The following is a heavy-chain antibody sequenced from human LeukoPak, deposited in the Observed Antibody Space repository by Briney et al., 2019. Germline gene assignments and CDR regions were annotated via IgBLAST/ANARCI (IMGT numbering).Heavy chain of an antibody. D-gene: IGHD3-22*01. CDR1: GGSFSGYY. Sequence: PSETLSLTCAVYGGSFSGYYWSWIRQPPGKGLEWIGEINHSGSTNYNPSLKSRVTISVDTSKNQFSLKLSSVTAADTAVYYCARYTDSSGSYGYWGQGTLVTVSS. CDR2: INHSGST. V-gene: IGHV4-34*01. J-gene: IGHJ4*02. CDR3: ARYTDSSGSYGY.